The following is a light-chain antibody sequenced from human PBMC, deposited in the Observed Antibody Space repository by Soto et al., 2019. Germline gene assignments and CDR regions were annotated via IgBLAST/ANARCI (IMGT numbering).Light chain of an antibody. CDR1: SSNIGAGYD. J-gene: IGLJ3*02. CDR2: GNN. CDR3: QSYDSSLSGWV. V-gene: IGLV1-40*01. Sequence: QLVLTQPPSVSGAPGQRVTISCTGSSSNIGAGYDVHWYQQLPGTAPKLLIFGNNNRPSGAPDRFSGSKSGTSASLAITGLQAEDEADYYCQSYDSSLSGWVFGGGTKLTVL.